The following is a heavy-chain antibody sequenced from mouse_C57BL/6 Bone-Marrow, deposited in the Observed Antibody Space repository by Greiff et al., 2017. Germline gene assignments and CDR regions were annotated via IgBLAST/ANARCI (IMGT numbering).Heavy chain of an antibody. V-gene: IGHV2-2*01. CDR2: IWRGGST. J-gene: IGHJ4*01. CDR3: ARPPSRDYAMDY. Sequence: VKLMESGPGLVQPSQSLSITCTVSGFSLTSYGVHWVRQSPGKGLEWLGVIWRGGSTDYDAAFISRLSISKDNSKSQVFFKMNSLQADDTAIYYCARPPSRDYAMDYWGQGTSVTVSS. CDR1: GFSLTSYG.